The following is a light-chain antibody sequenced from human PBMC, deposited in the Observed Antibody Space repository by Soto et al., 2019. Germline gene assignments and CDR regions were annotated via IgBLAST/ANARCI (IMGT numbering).Light chain of an antibody. Sequence: IQMTQSPSSLAAFFGDRVTITCRASQGIRIDLGWFQQKPGKAPKRLIYGASSLQSGVPSRCSGSGSGTEFTLTISSLQPDDFATYYCQHYNSYSEAFGQGTKVDIK. V-gene: IGKV1-17*01. CDR1: QGIRID. CDR3: QHYNSYSEA. CDR2: GAS. J-gene: IGKJ1*01.